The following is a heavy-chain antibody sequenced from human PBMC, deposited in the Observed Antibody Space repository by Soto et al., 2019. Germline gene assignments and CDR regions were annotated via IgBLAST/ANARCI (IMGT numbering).Heavy chain of an antibody. CDR3: ARDRGPYSSNWYAAYYFDH. CDR1: GFTFSDYY. D-gene: IGHD6-13*01. V-gene: IGHV3-11*05. Sequence: PGGPLRLCCATSGFTFSDYYRSWIRNAAGKGLEWVSYISSSSSYTNYADSVKGRFTISRDNAKNSLYLQMNSLRAEDTAVYYCARDRGPYSSNWYAAYYFDHLGEGT. CDR2: ISSSSSYT. J-gene: IGHJ4*02.